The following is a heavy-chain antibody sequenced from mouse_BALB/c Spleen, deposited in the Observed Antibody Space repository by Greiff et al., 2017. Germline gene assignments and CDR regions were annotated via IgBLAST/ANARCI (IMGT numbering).Heavy chain of an antibody. CDR2: INPSNGGT. CDR1: GYTFTSYY. J-gene: IGHJ3*01. CDR3: TRSGYGNFFAY. D-gene: IGHD2-10*02. V-gene: IGHV1S81*02. Sequence: VQLQQSGAELVKPGASVKLSCKASGYTFTSYYMYWVKQRPGQGLEWIGGINPSNGGTNFNEKFKSKATLTVDKSSSTAYMQLSSLTSEDSAVYYCTRSGYGNFFAYWGQGTLVTVSA.